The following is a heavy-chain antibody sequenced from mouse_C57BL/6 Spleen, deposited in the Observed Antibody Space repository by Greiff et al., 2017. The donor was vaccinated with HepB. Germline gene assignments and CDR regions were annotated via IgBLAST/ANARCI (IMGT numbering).Heavy chain of an antibody. D-gene: IGHD1-1*01. CDR1: GYTFTSYW. CDR2: IYPSDSET. Sequence: QVQLQQPGAELVRPGSSVKLSCKASGYTFTSYWMDWVKQRPGQGLEWIGNIYPSDSETHYNQKFKDKATLTVDKSSSTAYMQLSSLTSEDSAVYYCARSGFHYGSSYFDYWGQGTTLTVSS. CDR3: ARSGFHYGSSYFDY. J-gene: IGHJ2*01. V-gene: IGHV1-61*01.